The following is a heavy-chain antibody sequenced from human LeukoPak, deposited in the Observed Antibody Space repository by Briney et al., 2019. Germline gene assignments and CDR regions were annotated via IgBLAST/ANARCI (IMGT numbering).Heavy chain of an antibody. Sequence: SETLSLTCAVSGGSISSGGYSWSWIRQPPGKGLEWIGYIYHSGSTYYNPSLKSRVTISVDRSKNQFSLKLSSVTAVDTAVYYCASRGGSGSSGNWFDPWGQGTLVTVSS. V-gene: IGHV4-30-2*01. CDR1: GGSISSGGYS. D-gene: IGHD3-10*01. CDR3: ASRGGSGSSGNWFDP. J-gene: IGHJ5*02. CDR2: IYHSGST.